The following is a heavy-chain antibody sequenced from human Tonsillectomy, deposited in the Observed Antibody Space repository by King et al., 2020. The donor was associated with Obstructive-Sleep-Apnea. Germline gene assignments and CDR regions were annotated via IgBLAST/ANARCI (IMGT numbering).Heavy chain of an antibody. J-gene: IGHJ4*02. CDR3: TTERSGGSCYFQN. CDR2: IKTKTDDGPT. V-gene: IGHV3-15*01. D-gene: IGHD2-15*01. CDR1: GFTFNKAW. Sequence: VQLVESGGGLVEPGGSLRLSCAASGFTFNKAWMSWVRQAPGKGLEWVGRIKTKTDDGPTDYAAPVKGRFTISRDDSKNMLYLHMSSLKTEDTAVYYCTTERSGGSCYFQNWGQGTLVTVPS.